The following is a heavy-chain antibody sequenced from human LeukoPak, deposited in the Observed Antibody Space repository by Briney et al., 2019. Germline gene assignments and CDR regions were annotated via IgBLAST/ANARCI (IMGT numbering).Heavy chain of an antibody. CDR2: IYYSGST. Sequence: SETLSLTCTVSGGSISSSSYYWGWIRQPPGKGLEWIGSIYYSGSTYYNPSLKSRVTISVDTSKNQFSLKLSSVTAADTAVYYCARGRIVGATYYLYYFDYWGQGTLVTVSS. CDR3: ARGRIVGATYYLYYFDY. V-gene: IGHV4-39*07. D-gene: IGHD1-26*01. CDR1: GGSISSSSYY. J-gene: IGHJ4*02.